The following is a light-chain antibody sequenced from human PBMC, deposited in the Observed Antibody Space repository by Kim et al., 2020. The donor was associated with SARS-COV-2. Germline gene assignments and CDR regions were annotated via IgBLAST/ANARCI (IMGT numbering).Light chain of an antibody. CDR3: NSRDSSGNHLEV. CDR2: GKN. CDR1: SLRSYY. V-gene: IGLV3-19*01. J-gene: IGLJ2*01. Sequence: LGQTVRIKCQGDSLRSYYASWYQQKPGQAPVLVIYGKNNRPSGIPDRFSGSSSGNTASLTITGAQAEDEADYYCNSRDSSGNHLEVFGGGTQLTVL.